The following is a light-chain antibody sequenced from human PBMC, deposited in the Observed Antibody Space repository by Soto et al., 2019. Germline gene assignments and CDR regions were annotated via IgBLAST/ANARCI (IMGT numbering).Light chain of an antibody. V-gene: IGLV4-60*02. CDR3: ETWDINTRV. CDR1: SGHSSNI. CDR2: VENSGSY. J-gene: IGLJ3*02. Sequence: QPVLTQSSSASASLGSSVRLTCTLSSGHSSNIIAWHQQQPGKAPRYLMKVENSGSYNKGSGVPDRFSGSSSGPDRYLTISNLQFEDEADYYCETWDINTRVFGGGTKVTVL.